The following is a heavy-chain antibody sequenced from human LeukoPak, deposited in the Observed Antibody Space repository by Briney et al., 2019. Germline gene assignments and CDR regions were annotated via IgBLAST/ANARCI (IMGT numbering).Heavy chain of an antibody. CDR2: ISGSGGST. CDR3: AKDRGSSIAAADSLLFDY. J-gene: IGHJ4*02. CDR1: GFTFSSYA. V-gene: IGHV3-23*01. D-gene: IGHD6-13*01. Sequence: GGSLRLSCAASGFTFSSYAMSWVRQAPGKGLEWVSAISGSGGSTYYADSVKGRFAISRDNSKNTLYLQMNSLRAEDTAVYYCAKDRGSSIAAADSLLFDYWGQGTLVTVSS.